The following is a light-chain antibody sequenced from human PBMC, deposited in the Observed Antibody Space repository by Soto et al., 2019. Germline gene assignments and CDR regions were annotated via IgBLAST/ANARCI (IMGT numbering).Light chain of an antibody. CDR2: GAS. J-gene: IGKJ3*01. CDR3: QQYNDWPFT. CDR1: QSVSNN. Sequence: EIVMTQSPATLSVSPGERATLSCGASQSVSNNLAWYQQKPGQAPRLLIYGASTRATGIPARFSGSGSGTEFTLTISGLQSEDFALYYCQQYNDWPFTFSPGTKVDIK. V-gene: IGKV3-15*01.